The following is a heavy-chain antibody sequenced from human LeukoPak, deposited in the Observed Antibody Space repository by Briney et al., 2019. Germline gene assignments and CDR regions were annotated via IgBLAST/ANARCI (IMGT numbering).Heavy chain of an antibody. CDR2: IYYSGST. CDR3: ARGDSSGYYSRKKYNWFDP. J-gene: IGHJ5*02. Sequence: SQTLSLTCIVSGDSISSDGYYWSWIRQHPGKGLEWIGYIYYSGSTYYNPSLKSRVTISVDTSKDQFSLKLSSVTAADTAVYFCARGDSSGYYSRKKYNWFDPWGQGTLVTVSS. D-gene: IGHD3-22*01. CDR1: GDSISSDGYY. V-gene: IGHV4-31*03.